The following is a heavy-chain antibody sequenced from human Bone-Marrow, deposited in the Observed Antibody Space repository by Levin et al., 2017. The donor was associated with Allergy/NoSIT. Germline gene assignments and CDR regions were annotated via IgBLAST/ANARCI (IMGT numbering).Heavy chain of an antibody. V-gene: IGHV3-30-3*01. Sequence: GESLKISCVGSGFSFSTYALHWVRQAPGKGLDWVAVISYDGRDRKYAGSVKGRFTISRDDSKNTFYLEMNTLRDEDTAIYYCARKGYGSGWADVFDLWGQGTMVTVAS. CDR1: GFSFSTYA. J-gene: IGHJ3*01. CDR2: ISYDGRDR. D-gene: IGHD2-15*01. CDR3: ARKGYGSGWADVFDL.